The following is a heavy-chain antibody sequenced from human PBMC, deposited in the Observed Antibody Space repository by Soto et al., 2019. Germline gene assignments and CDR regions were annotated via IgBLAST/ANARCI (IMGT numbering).Heavy chain of an antibody. D-gene: IGHD2-2*01. CDR2: INPNSGGT. V-gene: IGHV1-2*02. CDR3: ARSLVVPAAIFKKKYYYYGMDV. J-gene: IGHJ6*02. CDR1: GYTFTGYY. Sequence: ASVKVSCKASGYTFTGYYMHWVRQAPGQGLEWMGWINPNSGGTNYAQKFQGRVTMTRDTSISTACMELSRLRSDDTAVYYCARSLVVPAAIFKKKYYYYGMDVWGQGTTVTAP.